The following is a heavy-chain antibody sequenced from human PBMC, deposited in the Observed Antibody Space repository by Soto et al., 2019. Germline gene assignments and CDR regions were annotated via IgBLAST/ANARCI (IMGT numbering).Heavy chain of an antibody. J-gene: IGHJ4*02. CDR1: GFTFISHA. CDR3: AKDKMEQWLVGGYYDY. Sequence: PRESLRPSCAASGFTFISHAIIFFGQAALKGLEWVSSTIDSGGRSYHADSVRGRFTISRDNSKNTLYLQMNSLRADDTAIYYCAKDKMEQWLVGGYYDYWGQGALVTVSS. D-gene: IGHD6-19*01. V-gene: IGHV3-23*01. CDR2: TIDSGGRS.